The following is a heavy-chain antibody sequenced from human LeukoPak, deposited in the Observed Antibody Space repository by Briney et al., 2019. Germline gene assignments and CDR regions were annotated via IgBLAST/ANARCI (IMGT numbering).Heavy chain of an antibody. CDR3: ARDVEIRSVDDAFDI. D-gene: IGHD5-24*01. Sequence: GGSLRLSCAASGFTFMSYWMSWVRQAPGKGLEWVANIKQDGSEKYYVDSVKGRFTISRDNAKNSLYLQMNSLRAEDTAVYYCARDVEIRSVDDAFDIWGQGTMVTVSS. V-gene: IGHV3-7*01. CDR1: GFTFMSYW. J-gene: IGHJ3*02. CDR2: IKQDGSEK.